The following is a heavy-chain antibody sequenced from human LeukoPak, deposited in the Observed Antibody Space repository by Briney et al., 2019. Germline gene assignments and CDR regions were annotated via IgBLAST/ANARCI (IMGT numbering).Heavy chain of an antibody. CDR2: IYPGDSDT. D-gene: IGHD6-13*01. V-gene: IGHV5-51*01. Sequence: GESLKISCKGSGYSFTSYWIGWVRQMPGKGLEWMGIIYPGDSDTRYSPSFQGQVTISADKSISTAYLQWSSLKASDTAMYYCARQHSSSWYADYYYGMDVWSQGTTVTVSS. CDR3: ARQHSSSWYADYYYGMDV. J-gene: IGHJ6*02. CDR1: GYSFTSYW.